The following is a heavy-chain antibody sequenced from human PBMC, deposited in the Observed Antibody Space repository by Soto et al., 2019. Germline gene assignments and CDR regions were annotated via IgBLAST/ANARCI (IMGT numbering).Heavy chain of an antibody. V-gene: IGHV1-69*08. D-gene: IGHD2-2*01. Sequence: QVQLVQSGAEVKKPGSSVKVSCKASGGTFSSYTISWVRQAPGQGLEWMGRIIPILGIANYAQKFQGRVTITADKSTSTAYMELSSLRAEDTAVYYCARDCSGTSCYGYPGGQGPLVTASS. CDR1: GGTFSSYT. CDR3: ARDCSGTSCYGYP. J-gene: IGHJ4*02. CDR2: IIPILGIA.